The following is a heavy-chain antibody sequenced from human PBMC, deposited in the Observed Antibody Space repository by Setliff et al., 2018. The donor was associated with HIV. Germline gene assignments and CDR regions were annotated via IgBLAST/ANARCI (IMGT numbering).Heavy chain of an antibody. CDR1: GFTFSGSA. V-gene: IGHV3-73*01. CDR3: TRRVEDCTGGSCYDFDY. J-gene: IGHJ4*02. D-gene: IGHD2-15*01. Sequence: PGGSLRLSCAASGFTFSGSAMHWVRQASGKGLEWVGRIRSKANSYATAYAASVKGRFTISRDDSKNTAYLQMNSLKTEDTAVYYCTRRVEDCTGGSCYDFDYWGQGTLVTVSS. CDR2: IRSKANSYAT.